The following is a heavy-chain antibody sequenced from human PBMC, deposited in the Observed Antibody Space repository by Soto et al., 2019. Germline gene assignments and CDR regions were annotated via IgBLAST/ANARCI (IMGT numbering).Heavy chain of an antibody. V-gene: IGHV3-23*01. CDR3: AKDPNGDYIGAFDD. Sequence: EVQLLESGGDLVQPGGSLRLSCAASGFAFSNYAVTWVRQAQGKGLEWVSSISRSGNTIYYADSVKGRFIISRDNSKNTLYLQMNSLRAEDTAIYYCAKDPNGDYIGAFDDWGQGTLVTVSS. CDR1: GFAFSNYA. J-gene: IGHJ4*02. CDR2: ISRSGNTI. D-gene: IGHD4-17*01.